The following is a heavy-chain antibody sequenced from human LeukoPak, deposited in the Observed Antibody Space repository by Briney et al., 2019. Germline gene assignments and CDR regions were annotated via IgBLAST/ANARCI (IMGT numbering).Heavy chain of an antibody. CDR1: GGSISSGSYY. CDR3: ARGLWSYYFDY. D-gene: IGHD5-18*01. Sequence: PSQTLSLTCTVSGGSISSGSYYWAWLRQPAGKGLEWIGRIYTSGSTNYNPSLKSRVAISVDTSKNQFSLKLSSVTAADTAVYYCARGLWSYYFDYWGQGTLVTVSS. CDR2: IYTSGST. J-gene: IGHJ4*02. V-gene: IGHV4-61*02.